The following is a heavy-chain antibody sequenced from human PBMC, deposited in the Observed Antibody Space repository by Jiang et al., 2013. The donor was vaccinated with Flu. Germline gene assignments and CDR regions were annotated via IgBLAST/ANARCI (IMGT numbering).Heavy chain of an antibody. CDR2: TYYRSKWYN. V-gene: IGHV6-1*01. J-gene: IGHJ4*02. D-gene: IGHD3-22*01. CDR3: ARDPRPIYDSSGSFDY. CDR1: GDSVSSNSAA. Sequence: SQTLSLTCAISGDSVSSNSAAWNWIRQSPSRGLEWLGRTYYRSKWYNDYAVSVKSRITINPDTSKNQFSLQLNSVTPEDTAVYYCARDPRPIYDSSGSFDYWGQGTLVTVSS.